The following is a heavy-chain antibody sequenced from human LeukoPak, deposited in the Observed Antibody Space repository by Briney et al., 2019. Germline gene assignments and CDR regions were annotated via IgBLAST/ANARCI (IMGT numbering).Heavy chain of an antibody. J-gene: IGHJ3*02. CDR3: ARDRGQWLVLDAFDI. CDR1: GFTVSSNY. Sequence: GGSLRLSCAASGFTVSSNYMSWVRQAPGKGLEWVSVIYSGGSTYYADSVKGRFTIPRDNSKNTLYLQMNSLRAEDTAVYYCARDRGQWLVLDAFDIWGQGTMVTVSS. CDR2: IYSGGST. D-gene: IGHD6-19*01. V-gene: IGHV3-66*01.